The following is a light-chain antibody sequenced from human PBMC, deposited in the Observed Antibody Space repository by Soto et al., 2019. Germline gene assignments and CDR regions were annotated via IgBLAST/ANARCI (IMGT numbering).Light chain of an antibody. CDR1: SSDVGGYDY. J-gene: IGLJ1*01. CDR3: SSYSSSATNYV. V-gene: IGLV2-14*03. CDR2: DVN. Sequence: QSALTQPASVSGSPGQSMTISCTGTSSDVGGYDYVSWYQQHPGKAPKVIIYDVNNRPSGVSSRFSGSKSGNTASLSISGLQAEDEADYYCSSYSSSATNYVFGSGTKVTVL.